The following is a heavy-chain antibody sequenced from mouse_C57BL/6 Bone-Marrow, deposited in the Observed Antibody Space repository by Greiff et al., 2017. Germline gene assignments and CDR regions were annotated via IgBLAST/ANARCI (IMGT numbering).Heavy chain of an antibody. D-gene: IGHD4-1*01. Sequence: VQLQQSGAELARPGASVKLSCKASGYTFTSYGISWVKQRTGQGLEWIGEIYPRSGNTYYNEKFKGKATLTADKSSSTAYMELRSLTSEDSAVYFCSRGKLGRGPYYSMDYWGQGTTVTVSS. J-gene: IGHJ4*01. CDR2: IYPRSGNT. CDR1: GYTFTSYG. V-gene: IGHV1-81*01. CDR3: SRGKLGRGPYYSMDY.